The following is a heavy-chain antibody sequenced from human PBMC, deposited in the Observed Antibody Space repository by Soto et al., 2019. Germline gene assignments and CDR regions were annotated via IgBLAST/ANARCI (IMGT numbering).Heavy chain of an antibody. CDR2: IYYSGST. Sequence: SETLSLTCTVSGGSISSSSYYWGWIRQPPGKGLEWIGSIYYSGSTYYNPSLKSRVTISVDTSKNQFSLKLSSVTAADTAVYYCASWTTVTDDYWGQGTLVTVSS. D-gene: IGHD4-17*01. CDR1: GGSISSSSYY. J-gene: IGHJ4*02. CDR3: ASWTTVTDDY. V-gene: IGHV4-39*01.